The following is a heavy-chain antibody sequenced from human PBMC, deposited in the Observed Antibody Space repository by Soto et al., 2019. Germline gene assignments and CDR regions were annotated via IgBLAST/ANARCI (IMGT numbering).Heavy chain of an antibody. J-gene: IGHJ3*02. D-gene: IGHD3-16*01. CDR2: INDSGST. Sequence: QVQLQQWGAGLLKPSETLSLTCAVYGGSFSGYYWSWIRQPPGKGLEWIGEINDSGSTNYNPSLKSRVTISVDTSKNQFSLKLSSVTAADTAVYYCARGGNRYVRNDAFDIWGQGTMVTVSS. V-gene: IGHV4-34*01. CDR1: GGSFSGYY. CDR3: ARGGNRYVRNDAFDI.